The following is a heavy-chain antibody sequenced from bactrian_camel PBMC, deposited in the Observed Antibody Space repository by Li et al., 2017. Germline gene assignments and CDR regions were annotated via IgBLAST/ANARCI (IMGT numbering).Heavy chain of an antibody. CDR1: AFAFDGHN. V-gene: IGHV3S63*01. Sequence: QVQLVESGGGSVQAGEALRLSCTASAFAFDGHNIGWYRQAPENGCEMVSSIEKDGSTVYADSVKGRFTISEDNAKNTVYLQMSSLKPEDTAVYYCAATVIRAANCPSSPNLYMHWGQGTQVTVS. D-gene: IGHD4*01. CDR3: AATVIRAANCPSSPNLYMH. CDR2: IEKDGST. J-gene: IGHJ4*01.